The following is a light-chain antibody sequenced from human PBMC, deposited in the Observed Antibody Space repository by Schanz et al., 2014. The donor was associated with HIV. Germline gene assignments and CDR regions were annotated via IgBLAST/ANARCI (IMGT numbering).Light chain of an antibody. CDR2: GAS. J-gene: IGKJ1*01. CDR1: QSISNN. Sequence: EIVMTQSPATLSVSPGERATLSCRASQSISNNLAWYQQKPGQPPRLLIYGASTRATGVPDRFSGSGSGTDFILTISRLEPEDFAVYYCQQHGGSPETFGQGTKVEVK. V-gene: IGKV3-20*01. CDR3: QQHGGSPET.